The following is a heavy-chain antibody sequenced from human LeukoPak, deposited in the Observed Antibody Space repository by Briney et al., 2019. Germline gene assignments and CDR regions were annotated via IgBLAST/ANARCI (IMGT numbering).Heavy chain of an antibody. CDR1: GGSISSYY. J-gene: IGHJ5*02. CDR2: IYYSGST. V-gene: IGHV4-59*01. D-gene: IGHD3-3*01. Sequence: PSETLSLTCTVSGGSISSYYWSWIRQPPGKGLEWIGYIYYSGSTNYNPSLKSRVTISVDTSKNQFSLKLSSVTAADTAVYYCAREGYDFWSGYYRWFDPWGQGTLVTVSS. CDR3: AREGYDFWSGYYRWFDP.